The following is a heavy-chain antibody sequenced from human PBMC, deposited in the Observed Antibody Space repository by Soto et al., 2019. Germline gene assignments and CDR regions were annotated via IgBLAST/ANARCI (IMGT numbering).Heavy chain of an antibody. J-gene: IGHJ4*02. V-gene: IGHV3-23*01. D-gene: IGHD3-16*01. CDR3: SKDRDPEGVWDIDF. Sequence: PGESLKISCAASGFTFSLYTMSWVRQAPGKGLEWVSGIYGSASKTFYADSVKGRFTISRDQSRNTLYLQMNSLRAEDTAVYYCSKDRDPEGVWDIDFWGQGSRVTVSS. CDR2: IYGSASKT. CDR1: GFTFSLYT.